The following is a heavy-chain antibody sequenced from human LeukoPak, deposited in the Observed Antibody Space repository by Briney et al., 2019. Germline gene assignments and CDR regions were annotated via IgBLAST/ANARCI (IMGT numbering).Heavy chain of an antibody. V-gene: IGHV3-23*01. CDR3: ATVSYSGINDFIS. D-gene: IGHD2-21*01. CDR1: GFTFDGFTFNNYG. CDR2: LSATTGNA. Sequence: TGGSLRLSCAASGFTFDGFTFNNYGLSWVRQAPGKRLEWVSALSATTGNAYYADSVKGRFTISRDNSKNTLSLQMSSLRVEDTALYYCATVSYSGINDFISWGRGTLVTVSS. J-gene: IGHJ4*02.